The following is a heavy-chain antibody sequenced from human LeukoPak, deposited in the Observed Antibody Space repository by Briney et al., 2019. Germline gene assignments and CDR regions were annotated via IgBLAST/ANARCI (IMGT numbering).Heavy chain of an antibody. CDR2: IYYSGST. CDR1: GGSISSYY. J-gene: IGHJ3*02. V-gene: IGHV4-59*08. Sequence: SETLSLTCTVSGGSISSYYWSWIRQPPGKGLEWIGYIYYSGSTNCNPSLKSRVTISVDTSKNQFSLKLSSVTAADTAVYYCARHSSGSQGAFDIWGQGTMVTVSS. D-gene: IGHD6-19*01. CDR3: ARHSSGSQGAFDI.